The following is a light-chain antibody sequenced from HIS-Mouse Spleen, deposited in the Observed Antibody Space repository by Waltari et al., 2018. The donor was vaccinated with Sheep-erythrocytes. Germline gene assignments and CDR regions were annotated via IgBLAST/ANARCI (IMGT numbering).Light chain of an antibody. V-gene: IGLV2-11*01. CDR2: DVS. J-gene: IGLJ1*01. Sequence: QSALTQPASVSGSPGHSVTIPCTGTSSDVGGYNYVSWYQQHPGKAPKLMIYDVSKRPSGVPDRFSGSKSGNTASLTISGLQAEDEADYYCCSYAGSYNHVFATGTKVTVL. CDR3: CSYAGSYNHV. CDR1: SSDVGGYNY.